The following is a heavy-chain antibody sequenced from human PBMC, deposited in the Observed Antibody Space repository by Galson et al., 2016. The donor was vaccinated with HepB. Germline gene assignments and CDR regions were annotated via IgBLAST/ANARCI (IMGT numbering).Heavy chain of an antibody. CDR2: INKDGSEE. CDR3: ARGGWFYYDTSDDAGDC. Sequence: SLRLSCAASAFSFSSYWMTWVRQAPGKGLEWVANINKDGSEENYADSVKGRFTISRDNAKNSLYLQMNGLRAEDTAVYYCARGGWFYYDTSDDAGDCWGQGILVTVSS. D-gene: IGHD3-22*01. J-gene: IGHJ4*02. V-gene: IGHV3-7*05. CDR1: AFSFSSYW.